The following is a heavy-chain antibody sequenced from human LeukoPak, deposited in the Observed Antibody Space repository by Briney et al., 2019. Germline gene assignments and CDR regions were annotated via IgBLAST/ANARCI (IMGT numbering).Heavy chain of an antibody. D-gene: IGHD3-22*01. Sequence: GGSLRLSCAASGFTFSSYGMSWVRQAPGKGLEWVSAISGSGGSTYYADSVKGRFTISRDNSKNTLYLQMNSLRAEDTAVYYCAKDNYYDSSGHPARYYYYMDVWGKGTTVTISS. CDR3: AKDNYYDSSGHPARYYYYMDV. J-gene: IGHJ6*03. CDR1: GFTFSSYG. CDR2: ISGSGGST. V-gene: IGHV3-23*01.